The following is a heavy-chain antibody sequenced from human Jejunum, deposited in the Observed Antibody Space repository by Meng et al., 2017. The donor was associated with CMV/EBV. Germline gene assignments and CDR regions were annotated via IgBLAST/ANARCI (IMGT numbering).Heavy chain of an antibody. V-gene: IGHV3-21*01. Sequence: SSGFTFSNYGMVWVRQAPGKGLEWVASISGSSSFIYYADSVKGRFTISRDNAKNSLYLQMISLRAEDTAVYYCARDEDYPNAFVFWGPGTVVTVSS. CDR2: ISGSSSFI. D-gene: IGHD3-16*01. CDR1: GFTFSNYG. CDR3: ARDEDYPNAFVF. J-gene: IGHJ3*01.